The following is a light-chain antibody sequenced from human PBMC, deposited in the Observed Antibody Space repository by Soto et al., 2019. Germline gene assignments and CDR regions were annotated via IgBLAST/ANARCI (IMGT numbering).Light chain of an antibody. CDR3: QSYDSSLSGYWL. Sequence: QSVLTQPPSVSGAPGQRVTISCTGSSSNIGAGHDVHWYQQLPGTAPKLLIYGNSNRPSGVPDRFSGSKSGTSASLAITGLQAEDEADYYCQSYDSSLSGYWLFGGGTKVTVL. J-gene: IGLJ3*02. CDR2: GNS. CDR1: SSNIGAGHD. V-gene: IGLV1-40*01.